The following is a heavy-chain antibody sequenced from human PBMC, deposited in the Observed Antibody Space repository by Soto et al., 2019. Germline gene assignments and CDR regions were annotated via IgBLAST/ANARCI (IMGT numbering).Heavy chain of an antibody. Sequence: GESLKISCKGSGYSFTSYWISWVRQMPGKGLEWMGRIDPSDSYTNYSPSFQGHVTISADKSISTAYLQWSSLKASDTAMYYCARRPGGSGYDYYYYGMDVWGQGTTVTVSS. CDR2: IDPSDSYT. D-gene: IGHD3-22*01. V-gene: IGHV5-10-1*01. CDR3: ARRPGGSGYDYYYYGMDV. CDR1: GYSFTSYW. J-gene: IGHJ6*02.